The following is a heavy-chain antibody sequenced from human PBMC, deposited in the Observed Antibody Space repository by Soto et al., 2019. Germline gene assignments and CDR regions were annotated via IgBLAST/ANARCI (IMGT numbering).Heavy chain of an antibody. V-gene: IGHV3-23*01. CDR1: GFTFSSYA. D-gene: IGHD3-22*01. CDR3: ATPLNYYDSSGYYFSNYFDY. Sequence: GSLRLSCAASGFTFSSYAMSWVRQAPGKGLEWVSAISGSGGSTYYADSVKGRFTISRDNSKNTLYLQMNSLRAEDTAVYYCATPLNYYDSSGYYFSNYFDYWGQGTLVTV. CDR2: ISGSGGST. J-gene: IGHJ4*02.